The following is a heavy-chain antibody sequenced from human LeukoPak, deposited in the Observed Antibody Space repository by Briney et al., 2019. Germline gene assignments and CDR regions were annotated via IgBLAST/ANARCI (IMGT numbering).Heavy chain of an antibody. CDR3: ARSGTLLYDRKYFQH. Sequence: SVKVSCKAPGGTFSSYTISWVRQAPGQGLEWMGRIIPILGIANYAQKFQGRVTITADKSTSTAYMELSSLRSEDTAVYYCARSGTLLYDRKYFQHWGQGTLVTVSS. V-gene: IGHV1-69*02. J-gene: IGHJ1*01. CDR2: IIPILGIA. D-gene: IGHD1-14*01. CDR1: GGTFSSYT.